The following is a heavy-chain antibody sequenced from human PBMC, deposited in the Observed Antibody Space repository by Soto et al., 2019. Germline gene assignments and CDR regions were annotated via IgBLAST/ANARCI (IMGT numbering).Heavy chain of an antibody. J-gene: IGHJ4*02. Sequence: GGSLRLSCTASGFTFSSYAMSWVRQAPGKGLEWVSAISGSGGSTYYADSVKGRFTISRDNSKNTLYLQMNSLRAEDTAVYYCAKALFTYYYGSGSYLYWGQGTLVTVSS. CDR1: GFTFSSYA. CDR3: AKALFTYYYGSGSYLY. D-gene: IGHD3-10*01. V-gene: IGHV3-23*01. CDR2: ISGSGGST.